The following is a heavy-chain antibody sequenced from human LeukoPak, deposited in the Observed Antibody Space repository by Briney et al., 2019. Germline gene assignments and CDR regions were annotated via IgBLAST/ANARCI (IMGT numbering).Heavy chain of an antibody. V-gene: IGHV3-53*01. CDR2: ISSGGST. CDR1: GFTVSSNY. J-gene: IGHJ6*03. D-gene: IGHD2-8*01. CDR3: ARDVGVSYYYMDV. Sequence: GGSLRLSCAASGFTVSSNYMSWVRQAPGKGLEWVSVISSGGSTYYADSVRGRFTISRDNSDNTLYHQINSLRAEDTAVYYCARDVGVSYYYMDVWGKGTTVTVSS.